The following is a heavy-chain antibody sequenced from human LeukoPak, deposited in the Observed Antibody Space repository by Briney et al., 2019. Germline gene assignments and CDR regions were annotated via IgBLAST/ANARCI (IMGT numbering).Heavy chain of an antibody. J-gene: IGHJ4*02. V-gene: IGHV3-23*01. D-gene: IGHD3-16*01. CDR2: ISGSGGST. CDR1: GFTFSSYA. CDR3: AKFGGGYWIRFDY. Sequence: GGSLRLSCAASGFTFSSYAMSWVRQAPGKGLEWVSAISGSGGSTYYADSVKGRFTISRDNSKNTLYLQMNSLRAEDTAVFYCAKFGGGYWIRFDYWGQGTLVTVSS.